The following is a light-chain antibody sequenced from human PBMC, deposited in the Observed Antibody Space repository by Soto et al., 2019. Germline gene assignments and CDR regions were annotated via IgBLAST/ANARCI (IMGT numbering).Light chain of an antibody. CDR2: AAS. J-gene: IGKJ4*01. Sequence: DIQMTQSPSSLSASVGDRVTITCRASQDINIWLAWYQQKPEKAPKSLIYAASSLKSGVPLRFSGSGSGTDFTLTISSLPPEDFATYYCQQYHRYPPTFGGGTKVEIK. V-gene: IGKV1D-16*01. CDR1: QDINIW. CDR3: QQYHRYPPT.